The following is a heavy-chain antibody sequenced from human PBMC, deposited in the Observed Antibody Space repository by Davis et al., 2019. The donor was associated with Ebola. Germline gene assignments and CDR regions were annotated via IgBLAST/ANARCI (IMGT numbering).Heavy chain of an antibody. J-gene: IGHJ5*02. CDR1: GFPFTTYT. Sequence: GGSLRLSCAASGFPFTTYTLNWVRQAPGKGLECVASVSSYSDKIYYADSVKGRFTASRDNAKNSLYLQMNSLRTEDTAVYYCARDRGDVVAIVPANYFGPWGQGSQVTVSS. CDR2: VSSYSDKI. V-gene: IGHV3-21*01. D-gene: IGHD2-21*01. CDR3: ARDRGDVVAIVPANYFGP.